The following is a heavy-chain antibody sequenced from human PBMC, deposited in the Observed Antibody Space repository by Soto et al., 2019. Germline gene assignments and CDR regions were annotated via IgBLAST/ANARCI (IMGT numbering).Heavy chain of an antibody. CDR1: GGSISSGDYY. V-gene: IGHV4-31*03. D-gene: IGHD5-12*01. J-gene: IGHJ6*02. Sequence: SETLSLTCTVSGGSISSGDYYWSWIRQHPGKGLEWIGYIYYSGSTYYNPSLKSRVTISVDTSKNQFSLKLSSVTAADTAVYYCARDYYRFNSGYGFSMDVWGQGTTVTVSS. CDR3: ARDYYRFNSGYGFSMDV. CDR2: IYYSGST.